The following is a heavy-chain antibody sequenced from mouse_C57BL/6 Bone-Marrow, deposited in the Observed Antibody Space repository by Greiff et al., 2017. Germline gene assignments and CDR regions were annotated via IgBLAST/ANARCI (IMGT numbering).Heavy chain of an antibody. Sequence: QVQLQQPGTELVKPGASVKLSCKASGYTFTSYWMHWVKQRPGQGLEWIGNINPSNGGTNYNEKFKGKATLTVDKSSSTAYMQLSSLTSEDSAVYYCARSGITTVVADYWGQGTTLTVSS. J-gene: IGHJ2*01. D-gene: IGHD1-1*01. CDR2: INPSNGGT. CDR3: ARSGITTVVADY. CDR1: GYTFTSYW. V-gene: IGHV1-53*01.